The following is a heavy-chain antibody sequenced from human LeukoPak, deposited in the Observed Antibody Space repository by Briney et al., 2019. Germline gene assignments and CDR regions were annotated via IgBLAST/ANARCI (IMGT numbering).Heavy chain of an antibody. Sequence: SETLSLTCTVSGGSISGYYWSWFRQPPGKGLEWIAYIYYTGSTNYNPSLESRVTVLQDTSTNQLSLKLSSVTAADTAVYYCASATYNYGTYGFDIWGQGTMVTVSS. V-gene: IGHV4-59*01. J-gene: IGHJ3*02. CDR1: GGSISGYY. CDR2: IYYTGST. D-gene: IGHD3-16*01. CDR3: ASATYNYGTYGFDI.